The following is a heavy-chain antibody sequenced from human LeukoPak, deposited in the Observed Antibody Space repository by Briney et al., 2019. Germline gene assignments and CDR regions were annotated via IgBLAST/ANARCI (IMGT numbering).Heavy chain of an antibody. J-gene: IGHJ4*02. D-gene: IGHD4-17*01. V-gene: IGHV3-9*01. Sequence: PGGSLRLSCAASGFTFDDYAMHWVRQAPGKGLEWVSGISWNSGSIGYADSVKGRFTISRDNAKNSLYPQMNSLRAEDTALYYCAKADYGDYYWGQGTLVTVSS. CDR2: ISWNSGSI. CDR1: GFTFDDYA. CDR3: AKADYGDYY.